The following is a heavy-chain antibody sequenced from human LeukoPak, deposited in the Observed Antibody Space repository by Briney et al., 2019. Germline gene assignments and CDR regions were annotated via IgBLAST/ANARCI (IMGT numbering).Heavy chain of an antibody. D-gene: IGHD3-9*01. J-gene: IGHJ5*02. Sequence: GGSLRLSCSASGFTFSSYAMSWVRQAPGKGLEWVSAISGSGGSTYYADSVKGRFTISRDNSKNTLYLQMNSLRAEDTAVYYCAKDLSRYFDWYNWFDPWGQGTLVTVSS. CDR2: ISGSGGST. CDR3: AKDLSRYFDWYNWFDP. CDR1: GFTFSSYA. V-gene: IGHV3-23*01.